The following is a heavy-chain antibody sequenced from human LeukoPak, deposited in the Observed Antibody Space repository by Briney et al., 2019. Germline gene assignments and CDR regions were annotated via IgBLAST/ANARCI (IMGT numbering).Heavy chain of an antibody. CDR1: GYGFTSYW. V-gene: IGHV5-51*01. CDR2: IYPGDSDT. Sequence: TGESLQISCKGSGYGFTSYWIGWVRQLPGKGLGGMGIIYPGDSDTRYSPSFQGQVTISADKSISTAYLQWSSLKASDTAMYYCARQRGITMVRGVEYYYYYMDVWGKGTTVTVSS. J-gene: IGHJ6*03. D-gene: IGHD3-10*01. CDR3: ARQRGITMVRGVEYYYYYMDV.